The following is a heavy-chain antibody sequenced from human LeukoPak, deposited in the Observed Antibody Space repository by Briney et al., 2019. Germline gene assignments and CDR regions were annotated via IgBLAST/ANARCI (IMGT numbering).Heavy chain of an antibody. J-gene: IGHJ6*02. CDR1: GGSISSYY. V-gene: IGHV4-59*01. Sequence: SETLSLTCTVSGGSISSYYWSWIRQPPGKGLEWIGYIYYSGSTNHNPSLKSRVTISVDTSKNQFSLKLSSVTAADTAVYYCARDVLEWTSGYYYGMDVWGQGTTVTVSS. D-gene: IGHD3-3*01. CDR3: ARDVLEWTSGYYYGMDV. CDR2: IYYSGST.